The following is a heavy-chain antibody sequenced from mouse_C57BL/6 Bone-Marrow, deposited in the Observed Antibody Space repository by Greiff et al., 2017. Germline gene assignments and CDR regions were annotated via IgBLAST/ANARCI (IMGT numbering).Heavy chain of an antibody. D-gene: IGHD2-3*01. J-gene: IGHJ1*03. CDR1: GYTFTSYW. V-gene: IGHV1-69*01. Sequence: QVQLQQSGAELVMPGASVKLSCKASGYTFTSYWMHWVKQRPGQGLEWIGKIDPSDSYTNYNQKFKGKSTLTVDKSSSTAYMQLSSLTSEDSAVYYCARSFDGYWYFDVWGTGTTVTVSS. CDR2: IDPSDSYT. CDR3: ARSFDGYWYFDV.